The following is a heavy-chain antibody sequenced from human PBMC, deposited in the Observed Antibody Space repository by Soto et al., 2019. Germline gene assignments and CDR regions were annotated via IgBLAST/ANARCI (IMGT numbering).Heavy chain of an antibody. Sequence: PSETLSLTCTVSGGSISSSSYYWGWIRQPPGKGLEWIGSIYYSGSTYYNPSLKSRVTISVDTSKNQFSLKLSSVTAADTAVYYCARQEHYSSGWSDVFDYWGQGTLVTVPQ. J-gene: IGHJ4*02. CDR3: ARQEHYSSGWSDVFDY. V-gene: IGHV4-39*01. CDR2: IYYSGST. D-gene: IGHD6-19*01. CDR1: GGSISSSSYY.